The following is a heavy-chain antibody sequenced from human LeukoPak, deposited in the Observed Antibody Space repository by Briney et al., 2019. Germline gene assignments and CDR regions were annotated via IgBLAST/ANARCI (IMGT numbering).Heavy chain of an antibody. Sequence: PGGSLRLSCAASGFTVSSNYMSWVRQAPGKGLEWVSVIYSGGSTYYADSVKGRFTISRDNSKNTLYLQMNSLRAEDTAVYYCARVCPPSTSCYGYYFDYWGQGTLVTVSS. V-gene: IGHV3-53*01. CDR3: ARVCPPSTSCYGYYFDY. CDR2: IYSGGST. D-gene: IGHD2-2*01. J-gene: IGHJ4*02. CDR1: GFTVSSNY.